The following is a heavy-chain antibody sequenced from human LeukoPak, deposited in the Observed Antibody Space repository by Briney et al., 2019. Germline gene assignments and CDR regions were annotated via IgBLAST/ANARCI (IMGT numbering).Heavy chain of an antibody. Sequence: GGSVRLSCGASGFTFSTYAVNWVPQAPGKGLEWVSSISGSGGGTYYADSVKGRFTISRDNSKNTLYLQMSSLRAEDTAVYYCAKGHGRYYDSSGYYWGYYFDSWGQGILVTVST. J-gene: IGHJ4*02. V-gene: IGHV3-23*01. D-gene: IGHD3-22*01. CDR2: ISGSGGGT. CDR3: AKGHGRYYDSSGYYWGYYFDS. CDR1: GFTFSTYA.